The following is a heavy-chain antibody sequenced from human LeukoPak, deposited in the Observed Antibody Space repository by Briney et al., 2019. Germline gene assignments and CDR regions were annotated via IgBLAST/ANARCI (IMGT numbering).Heavy chain of an antibody. Sequence: GGSLRLSCAASGFTFDDYTMHWVRQAPGKGLEWVSLISWDGGSTYYADSVKGRFTISRDNSKNSLYLQMNSLRTEDTALYYCARREPLQQSFDYWGQGTLVTVSS. J-gene: IGHJ4*02. CDR2: ISWDGGST. CDR3: ARREPLQQSFDY. D-gene: IGHD1/OR15-1a*01. CDR1: GFTFDDYT. V-gene: IGHV3-43*01.